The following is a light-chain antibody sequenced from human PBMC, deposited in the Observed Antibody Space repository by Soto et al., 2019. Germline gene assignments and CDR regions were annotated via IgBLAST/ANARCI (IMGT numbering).Light chain of an antibody. CDR3: QQFNV. CDR2: GTS. CDR1: QNISRS. V-gene: IGKV3-15*01. J-gene: IGKJ4*01. Sequence: SPVTLSVSPGERATLSCRASQNISRSLAWYQQKPGQGPSLLIYGTSTRAGGVPARFSGGGSGTEFTLTITSLQPEDFATYYCQQFNVFGGGTKVDIK.